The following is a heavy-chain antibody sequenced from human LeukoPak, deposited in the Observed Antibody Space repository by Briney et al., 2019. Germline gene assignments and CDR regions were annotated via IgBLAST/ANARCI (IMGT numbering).Heavy chain of an antibody. CDR2: IYTSGST. Sequence: PSETLSLTCTVSGGSISSYYWSWIRQPPGKGLEWIGYIYTSGSTNYNPSLKSRVTISVDTSKNQFSLKLSSVTAADTAVYYCARDSGSSSWYWFDPWGQGTLVTVSS. V-gene: IGHV4-4*08. CDR1: GGSISSYY. J-gene: IGHJ5*02. D-gene: IGHD6-13*01. CDR3: ARDSGSSSWYWFDP.